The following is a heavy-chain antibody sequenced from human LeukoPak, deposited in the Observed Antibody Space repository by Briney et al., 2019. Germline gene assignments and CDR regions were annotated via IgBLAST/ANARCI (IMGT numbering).Heavy chain of an antibody. V-gene: IGHV1-69*04. J-gene: IGHJ4*02. CDR1: GGTFSSYA. Sequence: SAKVSCKASGGTFSSYAISWVRQAPGQGLEWMGRIIPILGIANYAQKFQGRVTITADKSTSTAYMELSSLRSEDTAVYYCARDNNYYGSGSYYNGFDYWGQGTLVTVSS. CDR2: IIPILGIA. D-gene: IGHD3-10*01. CDR3: ARDNNYYGSGSYYNGFDY.